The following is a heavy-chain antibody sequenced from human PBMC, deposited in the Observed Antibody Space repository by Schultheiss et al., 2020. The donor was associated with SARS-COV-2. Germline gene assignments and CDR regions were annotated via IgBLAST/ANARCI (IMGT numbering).Heavy chain of an antibody. CDR2: ISSSSSYI. CDR3: ARDVGAVAGSNFDY. J-gene: IGHJ4*02. Sequence: GESLKISCAGSGFTFSSYSMNWVRQAPGKGLEWVSSISSSSSYIYYADSVKGRFTISRDNAKNSLYLQMNSLRAEDTAVYYCARDVGAVAGSNFDYWGQGTLVTVSS. CDR1: GFTFSSYS. V-gene: IGHV3-21*01. D-gene: IGHD6-19*01.